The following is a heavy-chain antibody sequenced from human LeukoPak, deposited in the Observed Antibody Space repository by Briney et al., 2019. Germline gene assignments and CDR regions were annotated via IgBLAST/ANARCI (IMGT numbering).Heavy chain of an antibody. D-gene: IGHD5-18*01. V-gene: IGHV3-23*01. CDR2: ISGSGGTT. CDR3: AKDRSRGYASGGGDY. Sequence: GGSLRLSCAASGFTFNNHAMTWVRQAPGKGLEWVSGISGSGGTTYYAESVKGRFTISRDNSKNTLYLQMNSLRAENTAVYFCAKDRSRGYASGGGDYWGQGTLVTVSS. CDR1: GFTFNNHA. J-gene: IGHJ4*02.